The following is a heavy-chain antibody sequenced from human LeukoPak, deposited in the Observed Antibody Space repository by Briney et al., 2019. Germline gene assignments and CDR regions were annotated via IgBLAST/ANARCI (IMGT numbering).Heavy chain of an antibody. CDR1: GFTFSGYA. J-gene: IGHJ6*02. CDR2: ISGSGGST. CDR3: AKDYCSSTSCYYYYYGMDV. Sequence: GGSLRLSCAASGFTFSGYAMSWVRQAPGKGLEWVSAISGSGGSTYYADSVKGRFTISRDNSKNTLYLQMNSLRAEDTAVYYCAKDYCSSTSCYYYYYGMDVWGQGTTVTVSS. V-gene: IGHV3-23*01. D-gene: IGHD2-2*01.